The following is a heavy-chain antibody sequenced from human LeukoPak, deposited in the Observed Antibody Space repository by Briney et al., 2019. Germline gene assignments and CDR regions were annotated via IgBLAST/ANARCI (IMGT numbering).Heavy chain of an antibody. CDR3: AKGAGGFSYYNWFDP. CDR1: GGSISSSPYY. D-gene: IGHD5-18*01. J-gene: IGHJ5*02. V-gene: IGHV4-39*07. CDR2: IYYSGTT. Sequence: SETLSLTCTVSGGSISSSPYYWGWIRQPPGKGLEWIGSIYYSGTTHYSPSLESRVTISVDTSKNQFSLKLASVTAADTAIYYCAKGAGGFSYYNWFDPWGQGTLVTVSS.